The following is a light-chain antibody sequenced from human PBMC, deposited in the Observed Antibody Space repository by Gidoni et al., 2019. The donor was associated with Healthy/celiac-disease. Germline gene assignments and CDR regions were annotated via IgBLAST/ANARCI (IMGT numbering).Light chain of an antibody. Sequence: DIQLTQSPSFLSASVGDRVTITCRASQGISSYLSWYQQKPAKAPKLLIYAASTLQSGVPSRFTGSGSATEFTLTTSSLQPADFATYYCQQLNSYPPLTFGGGTKVEIK. CDR1: QGISSY. V-gene: IGKV1-9*01. CDR2: AAS. CDR3: QQLNSYPPLT. J-gene: IGKJ4*01.